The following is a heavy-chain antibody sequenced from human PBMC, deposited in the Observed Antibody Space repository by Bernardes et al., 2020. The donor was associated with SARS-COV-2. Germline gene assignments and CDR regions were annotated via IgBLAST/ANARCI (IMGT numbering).Heavy chain of an antibody. CDR3: ARRGSFNGLDV. D-gene: IGHD2-8*01. CDR1: GFTFITYS. Sequence: GGSLRLSCEASGFTFITYSMIWVRQAPGKGLEWVASISGSSVYIYYADSVNGRFTISRDNAKNSLVLQMNSLRAEDTAVYYCARRGSFNGLDVWGQGTLVTVSS. J-gene: IGHJ4*02. CDR2: ISGSSVYI. V-gene: IGHV3-21*01.